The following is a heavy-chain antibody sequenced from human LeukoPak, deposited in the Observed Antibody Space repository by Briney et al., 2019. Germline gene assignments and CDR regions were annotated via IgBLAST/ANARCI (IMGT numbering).Heavy chain of an antibody. Sequence: PGGSLRLSCVASGFTFSAYSMNWVRQAPGKGLERVSYISSTSTYIYYADSVKGRFTISRDTAKNSLYLQMNSLRAEDTAVYFCARKNTQDAFDIWGQGTMVTVSS. CDR2: ISSTSTYI. CDR3: ARKNTQDAFDI. V-gene: IGHV3-21*06. D-gene: IGHD2-15*01. CDR1: GFTFSAYS. J-gene: IGHJ3*02.